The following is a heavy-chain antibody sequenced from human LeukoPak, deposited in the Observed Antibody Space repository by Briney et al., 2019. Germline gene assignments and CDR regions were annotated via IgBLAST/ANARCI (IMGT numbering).Heavy chain of an antibody. J-gene: IGHJ3*02. CDR2: IYYSGST. D-gene: IGHD3-22*01. Sequence: SETLSLTCTVSGGSISSYYWSWIRQPPGKGLEWIGYIYYSGSTNYNPSLKSRVTISVDTSKNQFSLKLSSVTAADTAVYYCARVVGYDSSGYHAFDIWGQGTMVTVSS. CDR3: ARVVGYDSSGYHAFDI. V-gene: IGHV4-59*01. CDR1: GGSISSYY.